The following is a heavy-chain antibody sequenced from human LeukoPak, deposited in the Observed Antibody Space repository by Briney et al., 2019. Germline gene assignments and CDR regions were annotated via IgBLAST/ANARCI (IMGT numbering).Heavy chain of an antibody. J-gene: IGHJ5*02. V-gene: IGHV4-34*01. Sequence: SETLPLTCAVYGGSFSGYYWSWIRQPPGKGLEWIGEINHSGSTNYNPSLKSRVTISVDTSKNQFSLKLSSVTAADTAVYYCARVAAAGLSNWFDPWGQGTLVTVSS. D-gene: IGHD6-13*01. CDR2: INHSGST. CDR1: GGSFSGYY. CDR3: ARVAAAGLSNWFDP.